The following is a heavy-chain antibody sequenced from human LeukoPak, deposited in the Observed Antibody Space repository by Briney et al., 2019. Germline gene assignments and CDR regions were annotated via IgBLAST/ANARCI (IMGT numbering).Heavy chain of an antibody. D-gene: IGHD3-10*01. CDR3: ARGRHYYGSGSYSSPFGY. Sequence: PGGSLRLSCAASGFTFSNAWITWVRQAPGKGLEWVGEINHSGSTNYNPSLKSRVTISVDTSKNQFSLKLSSVTAADTAVYHCARGRHYYGSGSYSSPFGYWGQGTLVTVSS. J-gene: IGHJ4*02. CDR1: GFTFSNAW. CDR2: INHSGST. V-gene: IGHV4-34*01.